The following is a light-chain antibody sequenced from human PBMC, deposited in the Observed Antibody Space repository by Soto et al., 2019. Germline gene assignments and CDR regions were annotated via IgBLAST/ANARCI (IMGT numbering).Light chain of an antibody. CDR1: QSVGTN. V-gene: IGKV3D-15*01. CDR3: QPYNTWHPPSES. CDR2: GPS. J-gene: IGKJ3*01. Sequence: EIVMTQSPATLSVSPGERATLSCRASQSVGTNLAWYQQKPGQAPRLLFYGPSTRATGIPARFSGSGSGTDFTLTISSLQSEDFAVYYCQPYNTWHPPSESLGPGTRVDIK.